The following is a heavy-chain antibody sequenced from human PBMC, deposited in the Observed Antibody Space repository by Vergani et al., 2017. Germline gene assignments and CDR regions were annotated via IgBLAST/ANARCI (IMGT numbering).Heavy chain of an antibody. Sequence: QLQLQESGPGLVKPSETLSLTCTVSGGSISSSSYYWGWIRQPPGKGLEWIGSIYYSGSTYYNPSLKSRVTISVDTSKNQFSLKLSSVTAADTAVYYCARGSSSSWYLRYYYYGMDVWGQGTTVTVSS. CDR1: GGSISSSSYY. D-gene: IGHD6-13*01. CDR3: ARGSSSSWYLRYYYYGMDV. V-gene: IGHV4-39*07. CDR2: IYYSGST. J-gene: IGHJ6*02.